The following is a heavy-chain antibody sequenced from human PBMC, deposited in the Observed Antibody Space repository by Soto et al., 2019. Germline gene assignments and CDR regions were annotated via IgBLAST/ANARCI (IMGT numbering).Heavy chain of an antibody. CDR2: IKSKTDGGTT. CDR3: TVKYCGGDCLELQKYYYYGMDV. D-gene: IGHD2-21*02. J-gene: IGHJ6*02. CDR1: GFTFSNAW. V-gene: IGHV3-15*01. Sequence: GGSLRLSCAASGFTFSNAWMSWVRQAPGKGLEWVGRIKSKTDGGTTDYAAPVKGRFTISRDDSKNTLYLQMNSLKTEDTAVYYCTVKYCGGDCLELQKYYYYGMDVWGQGTTVTVSS.